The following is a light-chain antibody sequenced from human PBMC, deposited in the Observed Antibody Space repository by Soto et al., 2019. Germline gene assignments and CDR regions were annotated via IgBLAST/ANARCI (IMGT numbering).Light chain of an antibody. CDR3: SSYTSSTTVV. CDR1: SSDVGAYNY. Sequence: QSALTQPASVSGSPGQPITIFCTGTSSDVGAYNYVSWYQQHPGKAPKLMIYDVTNRPSGVPDRFSGSKSGNTASLTISGLQAEDEADYYCSSYTSSTTVVFGGGTKLTVL. V-gene: IGLV2-14*01. CDR2: DVT. J-gene: IGLJ2*01.